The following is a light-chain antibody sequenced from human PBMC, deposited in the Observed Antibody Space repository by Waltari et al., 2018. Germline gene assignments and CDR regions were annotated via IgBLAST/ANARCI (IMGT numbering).Light chain of an antibody. CDR2: EDN. CDR1: ALPNKY. CDR3: YSTDRTGKQRV. V-gene: IGLV3-10*01. Sequence: SYELTQPPSVSVSPGQTARITCSGDALPNKYGYWYQQKSGQATVLVIYEDNKRRSGIPERFSGSSSGTMVTLTISGAQVEDEGDYYCYSTDRTGKQRVFGGGTKLTVL. J-gene: IGLJ2*01.